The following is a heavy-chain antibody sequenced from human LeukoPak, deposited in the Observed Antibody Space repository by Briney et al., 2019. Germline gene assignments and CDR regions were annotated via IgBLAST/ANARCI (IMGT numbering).Heavy chain of an antibody. CDR3: ARDRIYSSGYLDY. J-gene: IGHJ4*02. V-gene: IGHV1-69*04. Sequence: ASVKVSCKASGGTFSSYAISWVRQAPGQGLEWMGRIIPILGIANYAQKFQGRVTITADKSTSTAYMELISLRSEDTAVYYCARDRIYSSGYLDYWGQGTLVTVSS. CDR1: GGTFSSYA. CDR2: IIPILGIA. D-gene: IGHD6-19*01.